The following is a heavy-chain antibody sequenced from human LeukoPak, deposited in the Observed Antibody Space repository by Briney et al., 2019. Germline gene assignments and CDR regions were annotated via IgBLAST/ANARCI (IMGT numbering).Heavy chain of an antibody. CDR2: ISSTNGYI. D-gene: IGHD6-19*01. Sequence: GGSLRLSCAASGFTFSSYSMNWVRQAPGKGLEWVSYISSTNGYIYYADSVRGRFTISRDNAKNSLSLQMNSLRAEDTAVYYCASYGLIAVAGTRYYWGQGTLVTVSS. V-gene: IGHV3-21*01. CDR1: GFTFSSYS. CDR3: ASYGLIAVAGTRYY. J-gene: IGHJ4*02.